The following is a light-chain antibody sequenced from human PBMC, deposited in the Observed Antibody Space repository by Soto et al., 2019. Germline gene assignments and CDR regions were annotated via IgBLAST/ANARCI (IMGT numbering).Light chain of an antibody. Sequence: QSVLTQPASVSGSPGQSITLSCTGTSSDVGGFNYVSWYQQHPGKAPKLIIYEVSNRPSGVSNRFSASKSGNTASLTISGRQAGDEADYYCSSYTGSSTLVVFGGGTKLTVL. CDR1: SSDVGGFNY. J-gene: IGLJ2*01. V-gene: IGLV2-14*01. CDR3: SSYTGSSTLVV. CDR2: EVS.